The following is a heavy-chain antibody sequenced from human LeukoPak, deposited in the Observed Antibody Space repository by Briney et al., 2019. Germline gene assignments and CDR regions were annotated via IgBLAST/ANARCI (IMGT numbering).Heavy chain of an antibody. D-gene: IGHD1-26*01. V-gene: IGHV1-69*05. CDR2: IIPIFGTA. J-gene: IGHJ4*02. Sequence: ASVKVSCKASRGTFSSYAINWVRQAPGQGLEWMGGIIPIFGTANYAQKFQGRVTITRDTSASTAYMELSSLRSEDMAVYYCAREIVGATTQLGLTYWGQGTLVTVSS. CDR1: RGTFSSYA. CDR3: AREIVGATTQLGLTY.